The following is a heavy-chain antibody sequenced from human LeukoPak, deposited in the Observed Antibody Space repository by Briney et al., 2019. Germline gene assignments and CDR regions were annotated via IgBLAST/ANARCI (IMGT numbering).Heavy chain of an antibody. V-gene: IGHV4-34*01. Sequence: SETLSLTCAVYGGFFSGYYWSWIRQPPGKGLEWIGEINHSGSTNYNPSLKSRVTISVDTSKNQFSLKLSSVTAADTAVYYCARGRNPYSSSSAYFQHWGQGTLVTVSS. CDR3: ARGRNPYSSSSAYFQH. CDR2: INHSGST. J-gene: IGHJ1*01. CDR1: GGFFSGYY. D-gene: IGHD6-6*01.